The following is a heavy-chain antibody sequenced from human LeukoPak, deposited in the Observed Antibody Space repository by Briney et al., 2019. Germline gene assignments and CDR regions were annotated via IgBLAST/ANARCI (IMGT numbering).Heavy chain of an antibody. V-gene: IGHV3-74*01. Sequence: GGSLRLSCAASGFTFSSYWMHWVRQAPGKGLVWVSRINSDGSSTSYADSVKGRFTISRDNAKNTLYLQMNSLRAEDTAMYYCARGWNSDYFDYWGQGTLVTVSS. CDR1: GFTFSSYW. D-gene: IGHD1-7*01. J-gene: IGHJ4*02. CDR3: ARGWNSDYFDY. CDR2: INSDGSST.